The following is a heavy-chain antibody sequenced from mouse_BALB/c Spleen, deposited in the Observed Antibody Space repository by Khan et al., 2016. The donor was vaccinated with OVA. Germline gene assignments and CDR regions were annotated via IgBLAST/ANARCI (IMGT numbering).Heavy chain of an antibody. J-gene: IGHJ3*01. V-gene: IGHV5-9-3*01. CDR3: LRELFSTVVATPFAY. CDR1: GSTLNNYA. Sequence: EVELVESGGGLLKPGGSLKLSFAASGSTLNNYAVSWVRRTPEKRLGWVATIGSGGSSTYYPDSVQGRFTISRDNAKNTLYLQMTSLRSEDTAIYFCLRELFSTVVATPFAYWGQGTLVTVSA. CDR2: IGSGGSST. D-gene: IGHD1-1*01.